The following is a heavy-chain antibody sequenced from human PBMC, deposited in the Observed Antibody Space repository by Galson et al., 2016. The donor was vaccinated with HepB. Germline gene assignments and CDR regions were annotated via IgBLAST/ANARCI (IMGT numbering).Heavy chain of an antibody. Sequence: SETLSLTCAVSGVGVSGYYWSWIRQPPGKGLEWIGSMYYSGNTYYNPSLKSRVTISVDTSKNQFSLQLSSVTAADTAVYYCARAHCSTVGCNHPYYFDNWGQGTLVTVSS. CDR2: MYYSGNT. V-gene: IGHV4-39*01. CDR3: ARAHCSTVGCNHPYYFDN. CDR1: GVGVSGYY. D-gene: IGHD2-2*01. J-gene: IGHJ4*02.